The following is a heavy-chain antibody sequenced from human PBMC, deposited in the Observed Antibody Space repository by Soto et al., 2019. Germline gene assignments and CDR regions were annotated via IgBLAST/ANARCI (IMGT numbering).Heavy chain of an antibody. CDR3: ARADYATGSYYPDY. Sequence: QVQLQESGPGLVKPSQTLSLTCTVSGGSVRRGNYYWSWIRQFPGKGLEWIGYISNSGRTHYNPSLMSRITVLVYTSKTQFFLELRSVTAADTALYYCARADYATGSYYPDYWGQGTLVTVSS. J-gene: IGHJ4*02. CDR2: ISNSGRT. D-gene: IGHD3-10*01. V-gene: IGHV4-31*03. CDR1: GGSVRRGNYY.